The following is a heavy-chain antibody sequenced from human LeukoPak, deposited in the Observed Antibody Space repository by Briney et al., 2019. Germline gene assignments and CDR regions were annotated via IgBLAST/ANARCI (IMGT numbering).Heavy chain of an antibody. CDR2: ISAYNGNT. D-gene: IGHD1-1*01. J-gene: IGHJ3*02. CDR1: GYTFTSYG. Sequence: ASVKVSCKASGYTFTSYGISWVRQAPGQELEWMGWISAYNGNTNYAQKLQGRVTMTTDTSTSTAYMELRSLRSDDTAVYYCAVTTGTTGWDAFDIWGQGAMVTVSS. V-gene: IGHV1-18*01. CDR3: AVTTGTTGWDAFDI.